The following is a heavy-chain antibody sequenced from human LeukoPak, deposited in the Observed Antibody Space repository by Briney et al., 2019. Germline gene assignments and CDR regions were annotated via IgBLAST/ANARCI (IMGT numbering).Heavy chain of an antibody. V-gene: IGHV4-59*01. CDR2: IYYSGST. CDR1: GGSISSYY. J-gene: IGHJ6*02. CDR3: ARDGSGSYPHYYYYGVEV. D-gene: IGHD3-10*01. Sequence: SETLSLTCTVSGGSISSYYWSWIRQPPGKGLEWIGYIYYSGSTNYNPSLKSRVTISVDTSKNQFSLKLSSVTAADTAVYYCARDGSGSYPHYYYYGVEVWGQGTTVTVSS.